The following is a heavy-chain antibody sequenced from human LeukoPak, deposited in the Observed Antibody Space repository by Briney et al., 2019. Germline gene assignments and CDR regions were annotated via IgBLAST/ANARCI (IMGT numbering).Heavy chain of an antibody. V-gene: IGHV3-21*01. Sequence: GGSLRLSCAASGFTFSSYSMNWVRQAPGKGLEWVSSISSSSSYIYYADSVKGRFTISRDNAKNSLYLQMNSLRAEDTAVYYCAREAEASSSLDYWGQGTLVTVSS. CDR3: AREAEASSSLDY. J-gene: IGHJ4*02. D-gene: IGHD6-13*01. CDR2: ISSSSSYI. CDR1: GFTFSSYS.